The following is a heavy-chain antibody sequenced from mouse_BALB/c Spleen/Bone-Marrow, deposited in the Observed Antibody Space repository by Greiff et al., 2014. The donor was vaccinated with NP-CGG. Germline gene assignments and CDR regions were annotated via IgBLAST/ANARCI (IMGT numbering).Heavy chain of an antibody. V-gene: IGHV1S56*01. CDR3: ARSGDSSGYGFAY. J-gene: IGHJ3*01. CDR2: IYPGDGST. Sequence: VKLVESGPELVKPGALVKISCKASGYTFTSYDTNWVKQRPGQGLEWIGWIYPGDGSTKYNEKFKGKATLTADKSSSTAYMQLSSLTSENSAVYFCARSGDSSGYGFAYWGQGTLVTVSA. CDR1: GYTFTSYD. D-gene: IGHD3-2*01.